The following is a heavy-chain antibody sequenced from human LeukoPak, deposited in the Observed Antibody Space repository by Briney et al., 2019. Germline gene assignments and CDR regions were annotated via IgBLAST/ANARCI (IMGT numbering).Heavy chain of an antibody. Sequence: PSETLSLTCAVSDGSISTSGYYWAWIRQPPGKALEWIGSIYYSGDTYYYPSLKSRVTISVDTSNNRFSLKLSSVTAADTAVYYCARERGTYYYVDVWGRGTTVTVSS. J-gene: IGHJ6*03. CDR2: IYYSGDT. V-gene: IGHV4-39*07. CDR3: ARERGTYYYVDV. CDR1: DGSISTSGYY.